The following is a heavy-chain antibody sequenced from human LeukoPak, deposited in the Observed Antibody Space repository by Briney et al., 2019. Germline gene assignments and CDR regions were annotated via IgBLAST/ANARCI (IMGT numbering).Heavy chain of an antibody. J-gene: IGHJ4*02. Sequence: PGGSLRLSCAASGFTFSSYSMNWVRQAPGKGLEWVSSISSSSSYIYYADSVKGRFTISRDNAKNSLYLQMNSLRAEDTAVYYCARAPRSSGWYSLDYWGQGTLVTVSS. V-gene: IGHV3-21*01. CDR2: ISSSSSYI. D-gene: IGHD6-19*01. CDR1: GFTFSSYS. CDR3: ARAPRSSGWYSLDY.